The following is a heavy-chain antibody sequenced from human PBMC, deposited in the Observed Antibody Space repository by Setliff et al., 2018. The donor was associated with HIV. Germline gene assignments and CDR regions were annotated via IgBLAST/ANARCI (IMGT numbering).Heavy chain of an antibody. CDR1: GGSLSGYY. Sequence: SETLSLTCAVYGGSLSGYYWSWVRQSPGRGLEWIGEINQSGNTNFNPSLTSRLIISVDTSKSQFSLKLTSVTAADTALYYCAREGGQGYSGSGSFYHRNFDLWGRGTLVTVSS. D-gene: IGHD3-10*01. CDR3: AREGGQGYSGSGSFYHRNFDL. J-gene: IGHJ2*01. V-gene: IGHV4-34*01. CDR2: INQSGNT.